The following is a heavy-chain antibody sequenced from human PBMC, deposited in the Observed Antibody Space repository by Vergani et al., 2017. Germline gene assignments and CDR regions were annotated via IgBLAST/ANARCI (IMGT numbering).Heavy chain of an antibody. CDR2: ISSSSSYI. V-gene: IGHV3-21*01. CDR1: GFTFSSYA. J-gene: IGHJ4*02. Sequence: EVQLLESGGGLVQPGGSLRLSCAASGFTFSSYAMSWVRQAPGKGLEWVSSISSSSSYIYYADSVKGRFTISRDNAKNSLYLQMNSLRAEDTAVYYCARDTVAAGGSWGQGTLVTVSS. D-gene: IGHD6-19*01. CDR3: ARDTVAAGGS.